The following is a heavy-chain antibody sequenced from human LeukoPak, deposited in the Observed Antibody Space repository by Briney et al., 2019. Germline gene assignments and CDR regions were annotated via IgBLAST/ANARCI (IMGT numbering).Heavy chain of an antibody. V-gene: IGHV3-30*18. D-gene: IGHD6-19*01. CDR3: AKSRYGSDWDYFDY. CDR2: ISYDGSNK. Sequence: GGSLRLSCAASGFTFSSYDMHWVRQAPGKGLEWVTVISYDGSNKYYGDSVKGRFTISRDNSKNTLYLQMNSLRAEDTAVYYCAKSRYGSDWDYFDYWGQGTLVTVSS. CDR1: GFTFSSYD. J-gene: IGHJ4*02.